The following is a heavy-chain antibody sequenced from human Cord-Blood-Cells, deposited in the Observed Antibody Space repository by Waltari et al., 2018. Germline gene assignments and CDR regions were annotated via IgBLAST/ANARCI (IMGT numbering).Heavy chain of an antibody. Sequence: QVQLVQSGAAVKKPGASVQVSCQASGYTSTRVDINWVRQATGKGLEGMGWMNPNSGNTGYAQKFQGRVTMTRNTSISTAYMELSSLRSEDTAVYYCARGSDCSSTSCYDYWGQGTLVTVSS. CDR1: GYTSTRVD. D-gene: IGHD2-2*01. J-gene: IGHJ4*02. CDR2: MNPNSGNT. CDR3: ARGSDCSSTSCYDY. V-gene: IGHV1-8*02.